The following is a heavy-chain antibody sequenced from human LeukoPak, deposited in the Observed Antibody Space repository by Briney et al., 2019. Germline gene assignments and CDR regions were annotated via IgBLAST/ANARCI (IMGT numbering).Heavy chain of an antibody. D-gene: IGHD5-24*01. Sequence: GASVKVSCKASGYTFTSYYMHWVRQAPGQGLEWMGIINPSGGSTSYAQKFQGRVTMTRDTSTSTVYMELSSLRSEDTAVYYCAKGASRDGYNYPFDYWGQGTLVTVSS. J-gene: IGHJ4*02. CDR2: INPSGGST. V-gene: IGHV1-46*01. CDR1: GYTFTSYY. CDR3: AKGASRDGYNYPFDY.